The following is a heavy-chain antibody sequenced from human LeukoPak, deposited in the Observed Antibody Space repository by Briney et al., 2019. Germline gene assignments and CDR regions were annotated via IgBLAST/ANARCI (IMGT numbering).Heavy chain of an antibody. CDR1: GFTVSSNY. CDR2: IYSGGST. V-gene: IGHV3-66*01. Sequence: GGSLRLSCAASGFTVSSNYMSWVRQAPGKGLEWVSVIYSGGSTYYADSVKGRFTISRDNAKNSLYLQMNSLRVEDTAVYYCARDTYSRLDYWGQGTLVTVSS. D-gene: IGHD6-13*01. J-gene: IGHJ4*02. CDR3: ARDTYSRLDY.